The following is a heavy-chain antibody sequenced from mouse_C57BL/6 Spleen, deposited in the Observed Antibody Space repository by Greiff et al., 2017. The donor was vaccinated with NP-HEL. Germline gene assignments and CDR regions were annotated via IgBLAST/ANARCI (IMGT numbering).Heavy chain of an antibody. CDR2: INPNNGGT. J-gene: IGHJ2*01. CDR1: GYTFTDYY. Sequence: EVQLQQSGPELVKPGASVKISCKASGYTFTDYYMNWVKQSHGKSLEWIGDINPNNGGTSYNQKFKGKATLTVDKSSSTAYMELRSLTSEDSAVYYCARSRDAVFDDWGQGTTLTVSS. CDR3: ARSRDAVFDD. D-gene: IGHD3-3*01. V-gene: IGHV1-26*01.